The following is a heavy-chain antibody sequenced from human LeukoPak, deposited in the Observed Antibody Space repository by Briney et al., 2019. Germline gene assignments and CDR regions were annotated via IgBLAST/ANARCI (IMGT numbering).Heavy chain of an antibody. J-gene: IGHJ4*02. Sequence: GGSLRLSCAASGFTVSSNYMSWVRQAPGKGLEWVSVIYSGGSTYYADSVKGRFTISRDISKNTLYLQMNSLRAEDTAVFYRARGDRIRPLDYWGQGTLVTVSS. D-gene: IGHD3-16*01. CDR3: ARGDRIRPLDY. CDR1: GFTVSSNY. V-gene: IGHV3-66*01. CDR2: IYSGGST.